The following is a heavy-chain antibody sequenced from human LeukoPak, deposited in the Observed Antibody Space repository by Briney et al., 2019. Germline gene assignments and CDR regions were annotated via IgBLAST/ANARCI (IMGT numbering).Heavy chain of an antibody. V-gene: IGHV4-39*01. CDR1: GGSISSTSYY. D-gene: IGHD5-18*01. CDR2: IYYSGST. CDR3: ARAGGVDTAMDANFDY. J-gene: IGHJ4*02. Sequence: PSETLSLTCTVSGGSISSTSYYWGWIRQPPGKGLEWIGSIYYSGSTYYNPSLKSRVTISVDTSKNQFSLKLSSVTAADTAVYYCARAGGVDTAMDANFDYWGQGTLVTVSS.